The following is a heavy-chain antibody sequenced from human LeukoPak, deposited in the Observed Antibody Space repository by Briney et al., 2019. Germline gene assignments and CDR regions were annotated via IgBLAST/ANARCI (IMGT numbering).Heavy chain of an antibody. CDR2: LYYSGST. CDR3: ARRVPGSYYSY. D-gene: IGHD1-26*01. V-gene: IGHV4-39*01. J-gene: IGHJ4*02. CDR1: GGSISSSSYY. Sequence: PSETLSLTCTVSGGSISSSSYYWGWIRQPLGKGLEWIGSLYYSGSTYYNPSLKSRVTISVDTSKNQFSLKLSSVTAADTAVYYCARRVPGSYYSYWGQGTLVTVSS.